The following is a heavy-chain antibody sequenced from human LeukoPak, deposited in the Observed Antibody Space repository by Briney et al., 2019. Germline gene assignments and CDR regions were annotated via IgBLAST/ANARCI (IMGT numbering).Heavy chain of an antibody. Sequence: SETLSHTCAVYGGSFSGYYWSWIRQPPGKGLEWIGEINHSGSTNYNPSLKSRVTISVDTSKNQFSLKLSSVTAADTAVYYCARSHSLWPVYNYWGQGTLVTVSS. CDR2: INHSGST. CDR3: ARSHSLWPVYNY. CDR1: GGSFSGYY. J-gene: IGHJ4*02. D-gene: IGHD2/OR15-2a*01. V-gene: IGHV4-34*01.